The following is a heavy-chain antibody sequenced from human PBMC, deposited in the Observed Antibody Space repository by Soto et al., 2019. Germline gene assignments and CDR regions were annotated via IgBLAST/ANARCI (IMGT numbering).Heavy chain of an antibody. Sequence: QVQLQQWGAGLLKPSETLSLTCAVYGGSFSGYYWSWIRQPPGKGLEWIGEINHSGSTNYNPSPTSRVTTSADTTENHLFLKLSSVTAADKAVYYCAGGRRGVNYYYYYYMDVWGKGTTVTVSS. CDR2: INHSGST. J-gene: IGHJ6*03. D-gene: IGHD3-10*01. CDR1: GGSFSGYY. V-gene: IGHV4-34*01. CDR3: AGGRRGVNYYYYYYMDV.